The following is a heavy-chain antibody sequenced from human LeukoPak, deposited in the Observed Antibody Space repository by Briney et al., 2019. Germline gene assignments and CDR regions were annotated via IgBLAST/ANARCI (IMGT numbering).Heavy chain of an antibody. V-gene: IGHV4-34*01. CDR1: GGSFSGYY. CDR2: INHSGST. Sequence: SETLSLTCAVSGGSFSGYYWSWIRQPPGKGLEWIGEINHSGSTNYNPSLKSRVTISVDTSKNQYALNLSSVPAAETAVYYCARKDRGYSYGNSDWGQGTLVTVSS. D-gene: IGHD5-18*01. J-gene: IGHJ4*02. CDR3: ARKDRGYSYGNSD.